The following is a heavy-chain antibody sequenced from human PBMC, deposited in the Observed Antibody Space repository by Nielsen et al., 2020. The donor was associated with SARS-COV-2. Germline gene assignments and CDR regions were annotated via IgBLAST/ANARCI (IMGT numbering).Heavy chain of an antibody. CDR3: AKGTVVTQDY. CDR1: GFTFSSYS. D-gene: IGHD4-23*01. V-gene: IGHV3-48*01. J-gene: IGHJ4*02. CDR2: ISSSSSTI. Sequence: GGSLRLSCAASGFTFSSYSMNWVRQAPGKGLEWVSYISSSSSTIYYADSVKGRFTISRDNAKNSLYLQMNSLRAEDTAVYYCAKGTVVTQDYWGQGTLVTVSS.